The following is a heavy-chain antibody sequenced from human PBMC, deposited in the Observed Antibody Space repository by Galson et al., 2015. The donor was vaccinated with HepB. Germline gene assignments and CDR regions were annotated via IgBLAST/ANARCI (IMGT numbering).Heavy chain of an antibody. Sequence: LRLSCAASGFTFSSYGMHWVRQAPGKGLEWVAVIWYDGSNKYYADSVKGRFTISRDNSKNTLYLQMNSLRAEDTAVYYCARDHAIVLMANKNQRAGTVPYYYYMDVWGKGTTVTVSS. V-gene: IGHV3-33*08. CDR1: GFTFSSYG. D-gene: IGHD2-8*01. J-gene: IGHJ6*03. CDR3: ARDHAIVLMANKNQRAGTVPYYYYMDV. CDR2: IWYDGSNK.